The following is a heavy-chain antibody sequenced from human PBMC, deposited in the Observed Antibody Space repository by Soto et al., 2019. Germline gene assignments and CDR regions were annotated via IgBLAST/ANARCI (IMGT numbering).Heavy chain of an antibody. V-gene: IGHV4-59*08. Sequence: SETLCLTCTVSGGSIRDYYWGWIRQSPGKGLEWIGYIYYTGTTKYNPSLKSRVTISVDSSKNQFSLKLDSVTAADTAVYYCARLGGYYQAFDSWGQGTLVTVSS. J-gene: IGHJ4*02. CDR3: ARLGGYYQAFDS. CDR2: IYYTGTT. CDR1: GGSIRDYY. D-gene: IGHD3-22*01.